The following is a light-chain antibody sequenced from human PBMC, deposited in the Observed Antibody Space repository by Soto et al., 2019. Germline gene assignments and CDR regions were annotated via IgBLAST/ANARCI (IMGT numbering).Light chain of an antibody. CDR1: QSIGKH. J-gene: IGKJ5*01. CDR3: QQSYTRPTT. CDR2: GAS. V-gene: IGKV1-39*01. Sequence: DIPMTQSPSFLSASVGDRVTITCRASQSIGKHLNWYQQKPGKAPKFLIYGASTLQSGVPSRFTGSGSGTDFTLTVNSLQAEDFATYYCQQSYTRPTTFGQGTRLEI.